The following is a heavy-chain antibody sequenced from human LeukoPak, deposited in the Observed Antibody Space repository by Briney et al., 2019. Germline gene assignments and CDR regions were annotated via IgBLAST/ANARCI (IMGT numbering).Heavy chain of an antibody. CDR1: GGSISSYY. CDR2: IYYSGYT. CDR3: ARGWNWFDP. V-gene: IGHV4-59*01. Sequence: PSETLSLTCTVSGGSISSYYWSWIRQPPGKGLEWIGYIYYSGYTNYNPSLKSRVTISVDTSKNQFSLKLSSVTAADTAVYYCARGWNWFDPWGQGTLVTVSS. J-gene: IGHJ5*02. D-gene: IGHD2-15*01.